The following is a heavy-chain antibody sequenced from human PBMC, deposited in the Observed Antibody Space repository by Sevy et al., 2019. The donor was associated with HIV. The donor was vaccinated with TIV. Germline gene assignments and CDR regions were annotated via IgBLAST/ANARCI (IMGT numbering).Heavy chain of an antibody. J-gene: IGHJ3*02. Sequence: GGSLRLSCAASGFTFSSYVMHWVRQAPGKGLEWVAVIWYDGSNKYYADSVKGRFTISRDNSKNTLYLQMNSRRAEETAVYYCAKDFSDVIHAFDIWGQGTMVTVSS. CDR2: IWYDGSNK. V-gene: IGHV3-33*06. D-gene: IGHD3-10*01. CDR3: AKDFSDVIHAFDI. CDR1: GFTFSSYV.